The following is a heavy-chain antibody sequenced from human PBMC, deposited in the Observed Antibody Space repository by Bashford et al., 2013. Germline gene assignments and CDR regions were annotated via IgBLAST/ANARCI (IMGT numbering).Heavy chain of an antibody. D-gene: IGHD5-12*01. CDR2: IHSSGST. CDR3: VRCGFGGFDY. V-gene: IGHV4-4*07. J-gene: IGHJ4*02. CDR1: GGSMNNYY. Sequence: SETLSLTCAVSGGSMNNYYWSWLRQSAGKGLEWIGRIHSSGSTDYHPSLKSRVSMSVDTSKNQFSLDLSSVTAADTAMYYCVRCGFGGFDYWGRESWSPSPQ.